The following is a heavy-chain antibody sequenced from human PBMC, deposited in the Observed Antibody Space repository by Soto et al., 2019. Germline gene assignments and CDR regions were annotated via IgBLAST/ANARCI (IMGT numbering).Heavy chain of an antibody. CDR1: GGTFSSYA. D-gene: IGHD1-20*01. CDR3: ARSLTGTYYYYGMDV. V-gene: IGHV1-69*12. J-gene: IGHJ6*02. CDR2: IIPIFGTA. Sequence: QVQLVQAGAEVKKPGSSVKVSCKASGGTFSSYAINWVRQAPGQGLEWMGGIIPIFGTADYAQKFQGRVTTTADESTSTAYMELSSLRSEDTAVYYCARSLTGTYYYYGMDVWGQGTTVTVSS.